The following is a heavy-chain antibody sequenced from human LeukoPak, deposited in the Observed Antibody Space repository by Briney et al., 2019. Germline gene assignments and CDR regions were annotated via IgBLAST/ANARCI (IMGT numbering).Heavy chain of an antibody. CDR3: ARDGSDYGDYVFNY. V-gene: IGHV3-30-3*01. D-gene: IGHD4-17*01. Sequence: PGGSLRLSCVASGLTFSSYWMSWVRQAPGKGLEWVAVISYDGSNKYYADSVKGRFTISRDNSKNTLYLQMNSLRAEDTAVYYCARDGSDYGDYVFNYWGQGTLVTVSS. CDR1: GLTFSSYW. J-gene: IGHJ4*02. CDR2: ISYDGSNK.